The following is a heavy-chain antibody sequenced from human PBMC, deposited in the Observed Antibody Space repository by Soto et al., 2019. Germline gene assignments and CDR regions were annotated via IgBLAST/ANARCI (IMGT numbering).Heavy chain of an antibody. CDR1: GGSFRNSA. J-gene: IGHJ4*02. CDR2: IIPIFGAA. CDR3: ARDAGSRIAVAPVAS. D-gene: IGHD6-19*01. Sequence: VQLVQSGAEVKKPGSAVKVSCRASGGSFRNSAFSWVRQAPGEGLEWMGGIIPIFGAADYAQKFQGRVTITADDATNTVYMEVSSLRSEDTAVYYCARDAGSRIAVAPVASWGQGTLVTVS. V-gene: IGHV1-69*01.